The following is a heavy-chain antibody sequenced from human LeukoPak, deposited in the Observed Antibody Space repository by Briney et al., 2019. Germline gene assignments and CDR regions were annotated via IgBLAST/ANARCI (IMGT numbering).Heavy chain of an antibody. CDR3: ARHAYVDTAMVTDMEFDY. J-gene: IGHJ4*02. D-gene: IGHD5-18*01. V-gene: IGHV5-51*01. CDR1: GYSFTSYW. Sequence: GESLKISCKGSGYSFTSYWIGWVRQMPGKGLEWMGIIYPGDSGTRYSPSFQGQVTISADKSISTAYLQWSSLKASDTAMYYCARHAYVDTAMVTDMEFDYWGQGTLVTVSS. CDR2: IYPGDSGT.